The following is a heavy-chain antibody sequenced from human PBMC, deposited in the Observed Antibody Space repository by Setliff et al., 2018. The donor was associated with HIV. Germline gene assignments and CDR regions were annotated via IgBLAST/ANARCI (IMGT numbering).Heavy chain of an antibody. CDR2: IYYLGNT. J-gene: IGHJ4*02. CDR1: GYSISNGYY. V-gene: IGHV4-38-2*01. CDR3: ARLFSGSPGDY. Sequence: PSETLSLTCALSGYSISNGYYWGWIRQPSGKGLEWIGSIYYLGNTYYNPSLKSRLTISVDTSRNLFSLHLSSVTAADTAVYYCARLFSGSPGDYWGQGTLVTVSS. D-gene: IGHD3-10*01.